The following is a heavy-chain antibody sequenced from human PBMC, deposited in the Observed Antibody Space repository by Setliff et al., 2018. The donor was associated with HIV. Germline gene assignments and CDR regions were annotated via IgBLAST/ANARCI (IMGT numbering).Heavy chain of an antibody. Sequence: SVKVSCKASGGTFSSYAISWVRQAPGQGLEWMGGIIPIFGTANYAQKFQGRVTITTDESTSTAYMELSSLRSEDTAVYCCARGGGVLRYFDFPLFICGKRGCFDIWGQGTMVTVSS. D-gene: IGHD3-9*01. CDR3: ARGGGVLRYFDFPLFICGKRGCFDI. CDR2: IIPIFGTA. V-gene: IGHV1-69*05. CDR1: GGTFSSYA. J-gene: IGHJ3*02.